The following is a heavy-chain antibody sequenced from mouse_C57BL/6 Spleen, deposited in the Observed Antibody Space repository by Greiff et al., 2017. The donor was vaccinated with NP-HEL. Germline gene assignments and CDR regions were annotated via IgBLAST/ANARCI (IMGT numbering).Heavy chain of an antibody. CDR3: ARSYYYYGSSYVEYFDY. V-gene: IGHV1-7*01. D-gene: IGHD1-1*01. J-gene: IGHJ2*01. CDR2: INPSSGYT. Sequence: QVQLKESGAELAKPGASVKLSCKASGYTFTSYWMHWVKQRPGQGLEWIGYINPSSGYTKCNQKFQDKATLTADKSSSTAYMQLSSLTYEDSAVYYCARSYYYYGSSYVEYFDYWGQGTTLTVSS. CDR1: GYTFTSYW.